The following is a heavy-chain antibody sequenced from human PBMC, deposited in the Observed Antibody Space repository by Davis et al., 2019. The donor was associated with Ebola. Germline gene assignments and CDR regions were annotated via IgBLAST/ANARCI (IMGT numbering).Heavy chain of an antibody. Sequence: AASVKVSCKASGGTFSIYAISWVRQAPGQGLEWMGGIIPIFGTANYAQKFQGRVTITADESTSTAYMELSSLRSEDTAVYYCARDGYGDYGSGYYYYGMDVWGQGTTVTVSS. CDR3: ARDGYGDYGSGYYYYGMDV. D-gene: IGHD4-17*01. CDR2: IIPIFGTA. J-gene: IGHJ6*02. V-gene: IGHV1-69*13. CDR1: GGTFSIYA.